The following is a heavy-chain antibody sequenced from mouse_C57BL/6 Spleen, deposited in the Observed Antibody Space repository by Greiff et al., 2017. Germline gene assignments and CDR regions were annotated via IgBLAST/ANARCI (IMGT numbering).Heavy chain of an antibody. Sequence: QVQLKQPGAELVKPGASVKLSCKASGYTFTSYWMQWVKQRPGQGLEWIGEIDPSDSYTNYNQKFKGKATLTVDTSSSTAYMQLSSLTSEDSAVYYCARSPYGSSYDYAMDYWGQGTSVTVSS. CDR1: GYTFTSYW. CDR3: ARSPYGSSYDYAMDY. CDR2: IDPSDSYT. J-gene: IGHJ4*01. V-gene: IGHV1-50*01. D-gene: IGHD1-1*01.